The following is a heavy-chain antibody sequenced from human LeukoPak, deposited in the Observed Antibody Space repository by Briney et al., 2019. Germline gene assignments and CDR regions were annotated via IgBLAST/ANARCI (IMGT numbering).Heavy chain of an antibody. CDR3: ARGDPEIPFDP. CDR1: GGSISSSTYY. J-gene: IGHJ5*02. CDR2: IYYSGST. V-gene: IGHV4-39*07. Sequence: SETLSLTCTVSGGSISSSTYYWGWIRQPPGKGLEWIGSIYYSGSTYYNPSLKSRVTISVDTSKNQFSLKLSSVTAADTAVYYCARGDPEIPFDPWGQGTLVTVSS.